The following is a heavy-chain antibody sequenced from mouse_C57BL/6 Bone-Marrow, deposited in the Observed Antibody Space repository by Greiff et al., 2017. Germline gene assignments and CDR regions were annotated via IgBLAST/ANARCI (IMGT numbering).Heavy chain of an antibody. CDR1: GFTFSSYG. Sequence: DVKLVESGGDLVKPGGSLKLSCAASGFTFSSYGMSWVRQTPDKRLEWVATISSGGSYTYYPDSVKGRFTISRDNAKNTLYLQMSSLKSEDTAMYYCARRGYLLDYWGQGTTLTVSS. D-gene: IGHD5-1*01. CDR3: ARRGYLLDY. V-gene: IGHV5-6*02. CDR2: ISSGGSYT. J-gene: IGHJ2*01.